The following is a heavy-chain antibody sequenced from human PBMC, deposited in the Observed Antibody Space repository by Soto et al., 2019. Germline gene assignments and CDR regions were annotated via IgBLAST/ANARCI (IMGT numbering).Heavy chain of an antibody. Sequence: GGSLSLSCAASGFTFSSYWMHWVRQAPGKGLVWVSGINSDGSSTSYADSVKGRFTISRDNAMNSLYLQMNSLRAEDTAVYYCARGGSSIWFRGFDYWGQGTPVTVSS. CDR3: ARGGSSIWFRGFDY. CDR2: INSDGSST. D-gene: IGHD6-13*01. V-gene: IGHV3-74*01. CDR1: GFTFSSYW. J-gene: IGHJ4*02.